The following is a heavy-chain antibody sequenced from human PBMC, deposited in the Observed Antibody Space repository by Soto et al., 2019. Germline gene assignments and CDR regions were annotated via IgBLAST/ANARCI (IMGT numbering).Heavy chain of an antibody. CDR2: IYYSGST. J-gene: IGHJ5*02. V-gene: IGHV4-39*01. CDR1: GGSISSSSYY. CDR3: ARAGIPIFGARWFDP. D-gene: IGHD3-3*01. Sequence: SETLSLTXTVSGGSISSSSYYWGWIRQPPGKGLEWIGSIYYSGSTYYNPSLKSRVTISVDTSKNQFSLKLSSVTAADTAVYYCARAGIPIFGARWFDPWGQGTLVTVSS.